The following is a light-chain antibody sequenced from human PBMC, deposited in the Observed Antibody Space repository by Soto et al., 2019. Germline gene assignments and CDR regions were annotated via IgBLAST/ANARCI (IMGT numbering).Light chain of an antibody. CDR2: GTS. Sequence: DVPLTQSPSSLSASVGDRVTITCRASQSIRTYLNWFQERAGKAPKLLVYGTSSLQTGVPSRFSGSASGTEFTLTITNRRPEDFATYYCQQSHRTPWTFGPGTRLEIK. CDR3: QQSHRTPWT. CDR1: QSIRTY. V-gene: IGKV1-39*01. J-gene: IGKJ1*01.